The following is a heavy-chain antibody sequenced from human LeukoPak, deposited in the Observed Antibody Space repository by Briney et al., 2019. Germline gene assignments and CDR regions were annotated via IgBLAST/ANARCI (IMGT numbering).Heavy chain of an antibody. D-gene: IGHD3-22*01. J-gene: IGHJ5*02. Sequence: PSETLSLTCTVSGGSIRSSYYYWGWIRQPPGKGLEWIGSIYDSGSTYYNPSLKSRVTISVDTSKNQFSLKLNSVTAADTAVYYCARCSTYYYDSSLVWFDPWGQGTLVTVSS. CDR2: IYDSGST. CDR1: GGSIRSSYYY. CDR3: ARCSTYYYDSSLVWFDP. V-gene: IGHV4-39*01.